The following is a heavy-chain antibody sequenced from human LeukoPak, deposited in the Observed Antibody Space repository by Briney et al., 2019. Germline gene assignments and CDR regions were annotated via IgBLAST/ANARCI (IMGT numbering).Heavy chain of an antibody. D-gene: IGHD3-16*02. CDR1: GFTFSSYE. J-gene: IGHJ6*04. CDR2: ITGSGDVT. CDR3: VRWPLGSYPYYYYYGMDV. V-gene: IGHV3-48*03. Sequence: PGGSLRLSCAASGFTFSSYEMNWVRQAPGKGLEWVSYITGSGDVTYYADSVKGRFSISRDNAKNSLYLQMNSLRAEDTAIYYCVRWPLGSYPYYYYYGMDVWGTGTTVTVSS.